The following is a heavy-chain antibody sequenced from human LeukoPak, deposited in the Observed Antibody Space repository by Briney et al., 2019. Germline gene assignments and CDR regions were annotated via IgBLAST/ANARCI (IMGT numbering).Heavy chain of an antibody. J-gene: IGHJ4*02. CDR2: IYYSGTT. V-gene: IGHV4-59*01. CDR3: ARVGVDYSGNIIKYYFDY. Sequence: PSETLSLTCIVSGGSISSYYWNWIRQPPGKGLEWIGYIYYSGTTNYNPSLKSRVIISVDTSKNQFSLKLSPVIAADTAVYYCARVGVDYSGNIIKYYFDYWGQGTLVTVSS. D-gene: IGHD4-23*01. CDR1: GGSISSYY.